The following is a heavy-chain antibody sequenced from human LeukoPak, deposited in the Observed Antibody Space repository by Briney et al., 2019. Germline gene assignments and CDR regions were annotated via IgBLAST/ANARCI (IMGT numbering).Heavy chain of an antibody. V-gene: IGHV3-48*01. CDR3: ARVLRYFDWLEGYYMDV. Sequence: GGSLRLPCAASGFTFSSYSMNWVRQAPGKGLEWVSYISSSSSTIYYADSVKGRFTISRDNAKNSLYLQMNSLRAEDTAVYYCARVLRYFDWLEGYYMDVWGKGTTVTVSS. CDR2: ISSSSSTI. CDR1: GFTFSSYS. D-gene: IGHD3-9*01. J-gene: IGHJ6*03.